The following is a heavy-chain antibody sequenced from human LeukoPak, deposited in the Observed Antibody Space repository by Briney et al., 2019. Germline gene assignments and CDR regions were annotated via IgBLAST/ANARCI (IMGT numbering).Heavy chain of an antibody. D-gene: IGHD5-18*01. J-gene: IGHJ4*02. CDR1: GFTVSSNY. Sequence: GGSLRLSCAASGFTVSSNYMSWVCQAPGKGLEWVSSISSSSSYIYYADSVKGRFTISRDNAENSLYLQMNSLRAEDTAVYYCARGLDNYGYKFDYWGQGTLVTVSS. CDR3: ARGLDNYGYKFDY. CDR2: ISSSSSYI. V-gene: IGHV3-21*06.